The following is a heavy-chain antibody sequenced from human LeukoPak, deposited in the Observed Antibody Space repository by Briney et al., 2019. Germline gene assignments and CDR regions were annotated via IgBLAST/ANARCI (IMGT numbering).Heavy chain of an antibody. J-gene: IGHJ4*02. CDR2: ISVYNGNS. V-gene: IGHV1-18*01. D-gene: IGHD2-2*01. CDR3: ARDYQRQLYLYYFDY. CDR1: GYTFTSYG. Sequence: GASVKVSCKASGYTFTSYGISWVRQAPGQGLKWMGWISVYNGNSNYAQELQGRVTMTTDTSASTAYMELSSLRSDDTAVYYCARDYQRQLYLYYFDYWGQGTLVTVSS.